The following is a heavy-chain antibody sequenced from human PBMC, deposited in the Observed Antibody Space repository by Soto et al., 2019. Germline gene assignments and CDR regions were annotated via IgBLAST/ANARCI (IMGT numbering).Heavy chain of an antibody. V-gene: IGHV3-33*01. Sequence: GGSLRLSCAASGFTFSSYGMHWVRQAPGKGLEWVAVIWYDGSNKYYADPVKGRFTISRDNSKNTLYLQMNSLRAEDTAVYYCARARGFGELLYYFDYWGQGTLVTVSS. CDR3: ARARGFGELLYYFDY. CDR1: GFTFSSYG. CDR2: IWYDGSNK. D-gene: IGHD3-10*01. J-gene: IGHJ4*02.